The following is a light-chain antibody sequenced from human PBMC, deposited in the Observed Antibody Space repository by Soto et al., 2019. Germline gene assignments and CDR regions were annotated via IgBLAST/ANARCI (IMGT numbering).Light chain of an antibody. CDR2: DVS. Sequence: EIVMTQSPATLSVSPGERATLSCRASQSVSSKLAWYQQKPGQAPRLLIYDVSTRATGIPARFSGSGSGTEFTLTISSLQSEDFAVYYCQQYKNWPPITFGQGTRLEIK. CDR3: QQYKNWPPIT. V-gene: IGKV3-15*01. J-gene: IGKJ5*01. CDR1: QSVSSK.